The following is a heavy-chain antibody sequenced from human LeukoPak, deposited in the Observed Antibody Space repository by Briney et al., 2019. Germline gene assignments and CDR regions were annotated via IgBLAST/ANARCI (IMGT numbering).Heavy chain of an antibody. J-gene: IGHJ5*02. CDR3: ARVLPSVTNWFDP. CDR2: IFSDGSS. D-gene: IGHD3-10*01. CDR1: GFTFRSNY. V-gene: IGHV3-66*01. Sequence: GGSLRLSCTASGFTFRSNYMIWVRQAPGKGLEWVSLIFSDGSSYYADSVRGRFTISRDNSRNTLSLQMNSLRAEDTAVYYCARVLPSVTNWFDPWGQGTLVTVSS.